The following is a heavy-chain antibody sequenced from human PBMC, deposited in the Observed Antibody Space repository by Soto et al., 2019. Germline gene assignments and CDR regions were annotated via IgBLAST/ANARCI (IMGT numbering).Heavy chain of an antibody. D-gene: IGHD2-15*01. CDR1: GYTFTSYG. CDR2: ISAYNGNT. V-gene: IGHV1-18*01. Sequence: ASVKVSCKASGYTFTSYGISWVRQAPGQGLEWMGWISAYNGNTNYAQKLQGRVTMTEDTSTDTAYMELSSLRSEDTAVYYCATSCSGGSCYLSWGQGTLVTVSS. CDR3: ATSCSGGSCYLS. J-gene: IGHJ4*02.